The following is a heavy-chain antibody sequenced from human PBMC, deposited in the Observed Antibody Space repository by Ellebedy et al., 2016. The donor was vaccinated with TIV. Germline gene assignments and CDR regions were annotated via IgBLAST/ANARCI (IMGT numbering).Heavy chain of an antibody. J-gene: IGHJ4*02. D-gene: IGHD3-16*01. CDR2: SSSYNGKT. Sequence: AASVKVSCKASGFAFPSYGFSWVRQAPGQELEWMGWSSSYNGKTNYAQKFQGRVTMTTETSTSTGYMELRTLRSDNTAVYFCARGGWGGRLGGSFLDYWGQGTLVTVSS. CDR1: GFAFPSYG. V-gene: IGHV1-18*04. CDR3: ARGGWGGRLGGSFLDY.